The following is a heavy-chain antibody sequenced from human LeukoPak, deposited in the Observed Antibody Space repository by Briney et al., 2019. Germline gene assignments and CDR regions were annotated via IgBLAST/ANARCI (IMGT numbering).Heavy chain of an antibody. D-gene: IGHD6-19*01. CDR2: ISYSGTT. CDR3: ARGQFLYSTGWPSTIRFDY. CDR1: GGSLSSSGYY. J-gene: IGHJ4*02. V-gene: IGHV4-39*01. Sequence: SETLSLTCTVSGGSLSSSGYYWGWIRQPPGKGLEWIGSISYSGTTYYNPSLKSRITISVDTSKNQFSLKVTSVTAADTAVYYCARGQFLYSTGWPSTIRFDYWGQGALVTVSS.